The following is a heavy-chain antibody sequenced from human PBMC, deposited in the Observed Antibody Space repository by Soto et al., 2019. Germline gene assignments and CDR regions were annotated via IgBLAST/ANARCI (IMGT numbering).Heavy chain of an antibody. Sequence: QVRLVQSGPEVKKPGSPVKVSCKASGGTFNSDAISWVRQAPGQGLEWLGWIVPTSVATGYTQRFQGRLTITAETSTNTVYMAVSSLISEATALYYCARGGYCGRDGCRGYFHTWGPGTLVTVSS. V-gene: IGHV1-69*06. J-gene: IGHJ5*02. CDR3: ARGGYCGRDGCRGYFHT. CDR1: GGTFNSDA. CDR2: IVPTSVAT. D-gene: IGHD6-25*01.